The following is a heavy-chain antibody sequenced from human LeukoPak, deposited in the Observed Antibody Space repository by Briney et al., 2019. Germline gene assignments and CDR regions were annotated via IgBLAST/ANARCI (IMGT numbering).Heavy chain of an antibody. CDR3: ARGERSIAVAGPDY. CDR2: INWNGGST. V-gene: IGHV3-20*04. Sequence: PGGSLRLSCAAAGFTFDGYGMTWVRQAPGKGLEWVSGINWNGGSTGYTDAVKGRFTISRDNAKNSLYLQMNSLRAEDTALYYCARGERSIAVAGPDYWGQGTLVTVSS. D-gene: IGHD6-19*01. J-gene: IGHJ4*02. CDR1: GFTFDGYG.